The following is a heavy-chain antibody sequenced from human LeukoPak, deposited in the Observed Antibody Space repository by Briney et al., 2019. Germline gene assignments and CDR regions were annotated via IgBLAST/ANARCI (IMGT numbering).Heavy chain of an antibody. D-gene: IGHD2-2*01. Sequence: GASVKVSCKASGYTFTRYDINWVRQATGQGLEWMGWMNPNSGNTGYAQKFQGRVTMTRNTSISTAYMELSSLRSEDTAVYYCARGRKVAAVGWFDPWGQGTLVNVSS. V-gene: IGHV1-8*01. J-gene: IGHJ5*02. CDR3: ARGRKVAAVGWFDP. CDR1: GYTFTRYD. CDR2: MNPNSGNT.